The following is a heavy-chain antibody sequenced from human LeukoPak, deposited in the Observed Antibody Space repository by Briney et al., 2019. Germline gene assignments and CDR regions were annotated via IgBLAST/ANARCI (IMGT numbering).Heavy chain of an antibody. V-gene: IGHV4-61*02. CDR3: ARDDGYSSSWSHTFDY. Sequence: SETLSLTCTVSGGSSSSGSYYWSWIRQPPGKGLEWIGRIYTSGSTNYNPSLKSRVTISVDTSKNQFSLKLSSVTAADTAVYYCARDDGYSSSWSHTFDYWGQGTLVTVSS. J-gene: IGHJ4*02. D-gene: IGHD6-13*01. CDR2: IYTSGST. CDR1: GGSSSSGSYY.